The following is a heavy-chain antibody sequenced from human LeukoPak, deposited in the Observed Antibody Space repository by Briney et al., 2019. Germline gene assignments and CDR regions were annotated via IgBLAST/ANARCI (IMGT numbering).Heavy chain of an antibody. V-gene: IGHV3-23*01. Sequence: GGSLRLSCAASGFTFSTYAMSWVRQIPGKGLEWASAISGSDDGTYYADSVKGRFTISRDNSRNTLYLQMNTLRAEDTAVYFCAKSPVSSCRGSFCYPFDYWGQGNLVTVSS. CDR3: AKSPVSSCRGSFCYPFDY. CDR2: ISGSDDGT. J-gene: IGHJ4*02. CDR1: GFTFSTYA. D-gene: IGHD2-15*01.